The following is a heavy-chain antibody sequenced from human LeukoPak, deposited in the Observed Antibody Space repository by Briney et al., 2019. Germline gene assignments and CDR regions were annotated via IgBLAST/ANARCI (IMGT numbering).Heavy chain of an antibody. V-gene: IGHV3-48*04. D-gene: IGHD1-26*01. Sequence: GGSLRLSCAASGFSFSIYSLNWVRQAPGKGLEWVSYISHTGSTVSYADSVKGRFTISRDNAKNSLYLQMNSLRAEDTAVYYCARGSGSSDDAFDIWGQGQWSPSLQ. CDR1: GFSFSIYS. J-gene: IGHJ3*02. CDR3: ARGSGSSDDAFDI. CDR2: ISHTGSTV.